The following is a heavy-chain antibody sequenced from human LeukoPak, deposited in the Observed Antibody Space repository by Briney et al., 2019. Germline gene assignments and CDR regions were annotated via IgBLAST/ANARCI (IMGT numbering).Heavy chain of an antibody. Sequence: PGGSLRLSCAASGFTFSSYGMHWVRQAPGKGLEWVAVISYDGSNKYYADSVKGRFTISRDNAKNSLYLQMNSLRAEDTAVYYCARDEDTSWTDAFDIWGQGTMVTVSS. V-gene: IGHV3-30*03. J-gene: IGHJ3*02. CDR2: ISYDGSNK. D-gene: IGHD5-18*01. CDR3: ARDEDTSWTDAFDI. CDR1: GFTFSSYG.